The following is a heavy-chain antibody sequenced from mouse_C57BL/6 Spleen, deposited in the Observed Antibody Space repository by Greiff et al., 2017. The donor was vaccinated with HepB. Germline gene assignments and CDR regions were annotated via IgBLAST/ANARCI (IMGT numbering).Heavy chain of an antibody. Sequence: QVHVKQSGAELVRPGASVTLSCKASGYTFTDYEMHWVKQTPVHGLEWIGAIDPETGGTAYNQKFKGKAILTADKSSSTAYMELRSLTSEDSAVYYCTRGHGSSPDYWGQGTTLTVSS. CDR2: IDPETGGT. D-gene: IGHD1-1*01. CDR3: TRGHGSSPDY. V-gene: IGHV1-15*01. J-gene: IGHJ2*01. CDR1: GYTFTDYE.